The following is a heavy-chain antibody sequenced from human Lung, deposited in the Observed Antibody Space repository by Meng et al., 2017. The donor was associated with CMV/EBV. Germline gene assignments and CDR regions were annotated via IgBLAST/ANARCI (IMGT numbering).Heavy chain of an antibody. J-gene: IGHJ4*02. Sequence: KFSCKASGYNFNTYGISWVRQTHGQGLEWMGWISAHDGTTIYTEKLQGRVTLTTDTPTSTAYMELRRLRSDDTAVYYCARDLLGIEEWGQGTLVTVSS. CDR1: GYNFNTYG. V-gene: IGHV1-18*01. D-gene: IGHD2-21*01. CDR3: ARDLLGIEE. CDR2: ISAHDGTT.